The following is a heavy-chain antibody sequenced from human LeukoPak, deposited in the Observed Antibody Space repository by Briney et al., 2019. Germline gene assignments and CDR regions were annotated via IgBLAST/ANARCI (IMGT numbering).Heavy chain of an antibody. CDR1: GFTFGDYA. CDR2: IRSKAYGGTT. CDR3: NTYSSSWFDF. V-gene: IGHV3-49*04. D-gene: IGHD6-13*01. Sequence: GGSLRLSCTASGFTFGDYAMNWVRQAPGKGLEWVGFIRSKAYGGTTQYAASVKGRFTISRDDSKSIAYLQMNSLKTEDTAVYYCNTYSSSWFDFWGRGTLVTVSS. J-gene: IGHJ4*02.